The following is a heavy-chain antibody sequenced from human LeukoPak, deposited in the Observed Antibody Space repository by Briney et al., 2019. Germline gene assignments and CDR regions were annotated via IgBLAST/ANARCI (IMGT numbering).Heavy chain of an antibody. CDR3: ASGRVGSYYYGMDV. D-gene: IGHD3-16*01. V-gene: IGHV3-21*01. CDR2: ISGSSSHI. J-gene: IGHJ6*02. CDR1: GFTFSSYS. Sequence: GGSLRLSCAASGFTFSSYSMNWVRQAPGKGLEWVSCISGSSSHIYYADSVKGRFTISRDNAKNSLYLQMNSLRAEDTAVYYCASGRVGSYYYGMDVWGQGTTVTVSS.